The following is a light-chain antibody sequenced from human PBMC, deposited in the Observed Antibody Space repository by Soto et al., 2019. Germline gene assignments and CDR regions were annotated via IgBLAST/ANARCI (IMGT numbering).Light chain of an antibody. Sequence: QSVLTQPPSASGSPGQSVTISCTGTSSDVGGYNYVSWYQQHPGKAPKLMIYEVSKRPSGVPDRFSGSKSGNTASLTVSGLQAEDEADYYCNSYAGSNNLVFGGGTKVT. CDR2: EVS. CDR1: SSDVGGYNY. J-gene: IGLJ2*01. CDR3: NSYAGSNNLV. V-gene: IGLV2-8*01.